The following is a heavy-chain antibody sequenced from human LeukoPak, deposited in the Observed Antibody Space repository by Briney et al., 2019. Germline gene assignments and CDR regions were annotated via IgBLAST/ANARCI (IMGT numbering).Heavy chain of an antibody. V-gene: IGHV3-21*01. J-gene: IGHJ4*02. D-gene: IGHD3-3*01. CDR1: GFTFSSYS. CDR2: ISSSSSYI. CDR3: ARDLDDFWSGYSY. Sequence: GGSVRLSCAASGFTFSSYSMNWVRQAPGKGLEWVSSISSSSSYIYYADSVKGRFTISRDNAKNSLYLQMNSLRAEDTAVYYCARDLDDFWSGYSYWGQGTLVTVSS.